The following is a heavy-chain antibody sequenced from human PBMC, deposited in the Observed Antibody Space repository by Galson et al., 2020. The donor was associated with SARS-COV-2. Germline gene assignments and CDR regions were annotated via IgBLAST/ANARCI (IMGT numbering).Heavy chain of an antibody. CDR3: VRIEMGYSSPVDS. D-gene: IGHD6-13*01. V-gene: IGHV4-34*01. J-gene: IGHJ4*02. Sequence: SQTLSLTCAVYGGSFSGYYWSWIRQPPGKGLEWIGEINHSGSTNYNPSLKSRVTISVDTSKNQFSLKLSSVTAADTAVYYCVRIEMGYSSPVDSWGQGTLVTVSS. CDR1: GGSFSGYY. CDR2: INHSGST.